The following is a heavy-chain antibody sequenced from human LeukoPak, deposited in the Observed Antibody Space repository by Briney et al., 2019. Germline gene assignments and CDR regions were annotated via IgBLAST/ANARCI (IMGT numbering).Heavy chain of an antibody. V-gene: IGHV1-2*02. CDR3: ARDVRTMVRGVIIIWFDP. J-gene: IGHJ5*02. CDR2: INPNSGGT. CDR1: GYTFTGYY. Sequence: ASVKVSYKASGYTFTGYYMHWVRQAPGQGLEWMGWINPNSGGTNYAQKFQGRVTMTRDTSISTAYMELSRLRSDDTAVYYCARDVRTMVRGVIIIWFDPWGQGTLVTVSS. D-gene: IGHD3-10*01.